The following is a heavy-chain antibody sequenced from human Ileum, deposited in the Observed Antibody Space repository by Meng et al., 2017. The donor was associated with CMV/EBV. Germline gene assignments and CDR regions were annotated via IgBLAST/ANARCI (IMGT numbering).Heavy chain of an antibody. CDR3: ASTFWSGYYTHYYGMDV. CDR1: GGTFSSYA. Sequence: SVKVSRKASGGTFSSYAISWVRQAPGQGLEWMGGIIPILGIANYAQKFQGRVTITADKSTSTAYMELSSLRSEDTAVYYCASTFWSGYYTHYYGMDVWGQGTTVTVSS. D-gene: IGHD3-3*01. CDR2: IIPILGIA. J-gene: IGHJ6*02. V-gene: IGHV1-69*10.